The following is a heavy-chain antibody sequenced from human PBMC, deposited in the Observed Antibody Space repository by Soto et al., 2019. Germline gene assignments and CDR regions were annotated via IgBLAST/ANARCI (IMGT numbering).Heavy chain of an antibody. J-gene: IGHJ4*02. CDR1: GFTFSSFA. CDR3: AKDAPWLGRNVDY. D-gene: IGHD6-19*01. Sequence: EVQLLESGGALVQPGGSLRLSCAASGFTFSSFAMYWVRQAPGKGLQWLSLISNSGGLTYYADSVKGRFTISRDNSKNTLYLQMKSLRADDTAVDFWAKDAPWLGRNVDYWGQGTQVTVSS. CDR2: ISNSGGLT. V-gene: IGHV3-23*01.